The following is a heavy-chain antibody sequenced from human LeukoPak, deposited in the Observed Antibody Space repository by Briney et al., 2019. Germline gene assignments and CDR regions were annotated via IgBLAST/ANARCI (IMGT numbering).Heavy chain of an antibody. V-gene: IGHV3-30*18. CDR1: GFTFSSCG. Sequence: GGSLRLSCAASGFTFSSCGMHWVRQAPGKGLEWVAVISYDVKRQYYADSVKGRFTVSRDNSKNTLYLQMNSLRAEDTAVYFCVKEQSSGSYRTSDYWGQGTLVTVSS. CDR2: ISYDVKRQ. D-gene: IGHD3-10*01. J-gene: IGHJ4*02. CDR3: VKEQSSGSYRTSDY.